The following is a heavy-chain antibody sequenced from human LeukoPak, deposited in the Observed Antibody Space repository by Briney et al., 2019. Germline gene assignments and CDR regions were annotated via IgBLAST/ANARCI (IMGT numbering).Heavy chain of an antibody. Sequence: GGSLRLSCAASGFTVSSNYMSWVRQAPGKGLEWVSIIYSGGSTYYADSVKGRFTISRDNSKNTLYLQMNSLRAEDTAVYYCAKGDYDSSGYIDYWGQGTLVTVSS. CDR2: IYSGGST. V-gene: IGHV3-53*01. CDR3: AKGDYDSSGYIDY. D-gene: IGHD3-22*01. CDR1: GFTVSSNY. J-gene: IGHJ4*02.